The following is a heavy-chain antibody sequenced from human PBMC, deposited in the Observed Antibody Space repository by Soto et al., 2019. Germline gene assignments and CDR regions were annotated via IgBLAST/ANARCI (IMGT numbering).Heavy chain of an antibody. CDR2: INHSGST. Sequence: PSETLSLTCAVYGGSFSGYYWSWIRQPPGKGLEWIGEINHSGSTNYNPSLKSRVTISVDMSKNQFSLKLSSVTAADTAVYYCVRLLWSHSNWLDSWGKGTLVTVSS. CDR3: VRLLWSHSNWLDS. D-gene: IGHD3-10*01. J-gene: IGHJ5*01. CDR1: GGSFSGYY. V-gene: IGHV4-34*01.